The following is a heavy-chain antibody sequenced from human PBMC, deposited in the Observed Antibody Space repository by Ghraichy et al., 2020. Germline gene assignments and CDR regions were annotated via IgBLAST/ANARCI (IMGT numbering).Heavy chain of an antibody. CDR3: ARYCSSTSCYAAFDY. D-gene: IGHD2-2*01. V-gene: IGHV4-39*01. CDR1: GGSISSSSYY. CDR2: IYYSGST. J-gene: IGHJ4*02. Sequence: SETLSLTCTVSGGSISSSSYYWGWIRQPPGKGLEWIGSIYYSGSTYYNPSLKSRVTISVDTSKNQFSLKLSSVTAADTAVYYCARYCSSTSCYAAFDYWGQGTLVTVSS.